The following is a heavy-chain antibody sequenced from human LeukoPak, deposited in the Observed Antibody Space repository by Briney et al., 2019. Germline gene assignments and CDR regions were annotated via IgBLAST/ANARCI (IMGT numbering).Heavy chain of an antibody. D-gene: IGHD3-10*01. V-gene: IGHV1-2*06. J-gene: IGHJ6*03. CDR3: ARFVPLTMVRGVIITDYYMDA. CDR2: INPNSGGT. CDR1: GYTFTGYY. Sequence: ASVKVSCKASGYTFTGYYMHWVRQAPGQGLEWMGRINPNSGGTNYAQKFQGRVTMTRDTSISTAYMELSRLRSDDTAVYYCARFVPLTMVRGVIITDYYMDAWGKGTTVTVSS.